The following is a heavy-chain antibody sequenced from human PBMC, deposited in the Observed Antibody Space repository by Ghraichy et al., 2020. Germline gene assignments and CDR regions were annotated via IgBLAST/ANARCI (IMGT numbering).Heavy chain of an antibody. J-gene: IGHJ3*02. V-gene: IGHV4-34*01. CDR2: INHSGST. Sequence: SETLSLTCAVYGGSFSGYYWSWIRQPPGKGLEWIGEINHSGSTNYNPSLKSRVTISVDTSKNQFSLKLSSVTAADPAVYYCARIGIAVAGVPASAFDIWGQGTMVTVSS. CDR1: GGSFSGYY. CDR3: ARIGIAVAGVPASAFDI. D-gene: IGHD6-19*01.